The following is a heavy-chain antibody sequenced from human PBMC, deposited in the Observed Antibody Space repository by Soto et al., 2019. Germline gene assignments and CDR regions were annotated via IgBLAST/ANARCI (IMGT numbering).Heavy chain of an antibody. J-gene: IGHJ4*02. CDR1: GFTFSSYA. V-gene: IGHV3-23*01. CDR3: ARGAIAAPFDY. Sequence: EVQLLESGGGLVQPGGSLRLSCAASGFTFSSYAMSWVRQAPGKGLEWVSAISGSGGSTYYADSVKGRFTISRDNSKNTLDLQMNSLRAEDTALYSCARGAIAAPFDYWGQGTLVTVSS. D-gene: IGHD2-15*01. CDR2: ISGSGGST.